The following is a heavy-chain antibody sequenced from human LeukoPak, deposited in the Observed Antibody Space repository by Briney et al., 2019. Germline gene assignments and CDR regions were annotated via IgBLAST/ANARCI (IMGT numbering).Heavy chain of an antibody. CDR3: ARVGSGIVGATAPPDY. CDR1: GGTFSSYA. D-gene: IGHD1-26*01. J-gene: IGHJ4*02. Sequence: ASVKVSCKASGGTFSSYAISWVRQAPGQGLEWMGGIIPIFGTANYAQKFQSRVTITADESTSTAYMELSSLRSEDTAVYYCARVGSGIVGATAPPDYWGQGTLVTVSS. CDR2: IIPIFGTA. V-gene: IGHV1-69*13.